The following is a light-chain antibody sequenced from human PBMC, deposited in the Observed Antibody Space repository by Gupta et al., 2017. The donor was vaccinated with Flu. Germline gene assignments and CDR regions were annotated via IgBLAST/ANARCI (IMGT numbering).Light chain of an antibody. CDR2: KAS. V-gene: IGKV1-5*03. CDR3: QQYNSYFT. Sequence: SPSNLSASVGDRVTSPCRDSQSISYWLAWYQQKPGKAPKLLIYKASTVESGVTSRFSGSVAGTEFTLTSSSLQPDDCANYYCQQYNSYFTFGQGTKVEI. CDR1: QSISYW. J-gene: IGKJ1*01.